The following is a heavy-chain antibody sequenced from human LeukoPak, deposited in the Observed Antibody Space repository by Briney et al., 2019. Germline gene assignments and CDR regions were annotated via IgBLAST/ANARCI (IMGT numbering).Heavy chain of an antibody. Sequence: GGSLRLSCAASGFTFSSYSMNWVRQAPGKGLEWVSVVGGTSYYTHYADSVKGRFTISRDNSKNTLYLQMSSLRAEDTAVYYCVKEAGGFDYWGQGTLVTVSP. CDR1: GFTFSSYS. CDR2: VGGTSYYT. V-gene: IGHV3-23*01. CDR3: VKEAGGFDY. D-gene: IGHD1-14*01. J-gene: IGHJ4*02.